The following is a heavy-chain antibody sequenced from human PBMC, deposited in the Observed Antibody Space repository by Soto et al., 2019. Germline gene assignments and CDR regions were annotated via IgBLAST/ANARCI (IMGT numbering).Heavy chain of an antibody. J-gene: IGHJ5*02. CDR2: IYYSGST. Sequence: SETLSLTCTVSGGSISSGVYYWSWIRQHPGKGLEWIGYIYYSGSTYYNPSLKSRVTISVDTSKNQFSLKLSSVTAADTAVYYCARRGVVQSWFDPWGQGTLVTVSS. V-gene: IGHV4-31*03. CDR1: GGSISSGVYY. D-gene: IGHD2-15*01. CDR3: ARRGVVQSWFDP.